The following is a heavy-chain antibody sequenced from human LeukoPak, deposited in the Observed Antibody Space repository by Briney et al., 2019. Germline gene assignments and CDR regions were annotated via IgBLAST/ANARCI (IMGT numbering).Heavy chain of an antibody. J-gene: IGHJ4*02. CDR1: GFTVKSNY. D-gene: IGHD2-21*02. Sequence: PGESLRLSCAASGFTVKSNYMSCVRQAPGKGLEWVSVIHSGGTTYYADSVRGRFTISRDNAKNSLYLQMNSLRAEDTAVYYCVGIEVTDQHNKLYYFDYWGQGTLVTVSS. V-gene: IGHV3-53*01. CDR3: VGIEVTDQHNKLYYFDY. CDR2: IHSGGTT.